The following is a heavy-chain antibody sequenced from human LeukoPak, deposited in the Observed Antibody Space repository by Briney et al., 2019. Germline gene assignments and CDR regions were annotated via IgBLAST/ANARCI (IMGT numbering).Heavy chain of an antibody. V-gene: IGHV4-34*01. CDR2: INDRGQI. D-gene: IGHD4-23*01. Sequence: SETLSLTCAVHGGSFSGYHWNWIRQSPGKGLEWIGEINDRGQINYNPSLESRVTISVDTSKKQFSLKLNSVTAADTAVYYCARDPTTVVTTPYYFDFWGQGTMVTVSS. J-gene: IGHJ4*02. CDR3: ARDPTTVVTTPYYFDF. CDR1: GGSFSGYH.